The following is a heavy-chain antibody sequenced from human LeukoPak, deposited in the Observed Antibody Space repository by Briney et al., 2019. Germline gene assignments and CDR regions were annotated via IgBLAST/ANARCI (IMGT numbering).Heavy chain of an antibody. CDR2: MNPNSGNT. V-gene: IGHV1-8*01. J-gene: IGHJ6*03. CDR3: VILLVVPAANMDV. D-gene: IGHD2-2*01. CDR1: VYTFTSYD. Sequence: GASVKVSCKASVYTFTSYDINWVRQATGQGLEWMGWMNPNSGNTGYAQKFQGRVTMTRNTSISTAYMELSSLRSEDTAVYYCVILLVVPAANMDVWGKGTTVTVSS.